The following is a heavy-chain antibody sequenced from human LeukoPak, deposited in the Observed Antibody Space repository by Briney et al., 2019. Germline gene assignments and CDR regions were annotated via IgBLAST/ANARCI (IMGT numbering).Heavy chain of an antibody. CDR3: ARDQPIGYNYGYPFDN. Sequence: GGSLRLSCAASGFTFSDYYMSWIRQAPGEGLEWVSYISSSGSTIYYADSVMGRFTISRDNAKNSLYLQMNNLRVEDPAVYYCARDQPIGYNYGYPFDNWGQGTRVTVSS. V-gene: IGHV3-11*04. CDR2: ISSSGSTI. J-gene: IGHJ4*02. CDR1: GFTFSDYY. D-gene: IGHD5-18*01.